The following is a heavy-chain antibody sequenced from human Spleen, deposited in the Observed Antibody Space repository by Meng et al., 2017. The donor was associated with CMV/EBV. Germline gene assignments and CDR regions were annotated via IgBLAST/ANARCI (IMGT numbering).Heavy chain of an antibody. J-gene: IGHJ5*02. V-gene: IGHV4-34*01. CDR2: INHSGST. Sequence: AVYGGSFSDYYWSWIRQPPGKGLEWIGEINHSGSTNYNPSLKSRVTISVDTSKNQFSLNLSSVTAADTAVYYCARGYSSSWYNWFDPWGQGTLVTVSS. D-gene: IGHD6-13*01. CDR1: GGSFSDYY. CDR3: ARGYSSSWYNWFDP.